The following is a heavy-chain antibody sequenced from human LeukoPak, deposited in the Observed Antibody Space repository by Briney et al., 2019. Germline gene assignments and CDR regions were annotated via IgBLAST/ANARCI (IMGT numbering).Heavy chain of an antibody. V-gene: IGHV3-21*01. CDR1: GFIFSTYS. D-gene: IGHD1-26*01. CDR2: ISSRSSYI. Sequence: PGGSLRLSCAASGFIFSTYSMSWVRQAPGKGLEWVASISSRSSYIYYADSVKGRFTISRDNAKNSLYLQMNSLRAEDTAVYYCPRGSEWDLLGSCDYWGQGTLVTVSS. J-gene: IGHJ4*02. CDR3: PRGSEWDLLGSCDY.